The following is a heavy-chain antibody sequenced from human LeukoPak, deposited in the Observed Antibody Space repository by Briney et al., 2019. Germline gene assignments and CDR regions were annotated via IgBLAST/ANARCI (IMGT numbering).Heavy chain of an antibody. CDR1: GGSFSGYY. CDR3: ARGGQGMDYDFWSGPSNWFDP. V-gene: IGHV4-34*01. J-gene: IGHJ5*02. Sequence: PSETLSLTCAVYGGSFSGYYWSWIRQPPGKGREWIGEINHSGSTNYNLSLKRRVTISVDTSKNQFSLKLSSVTAADTAVYYCARGGQGMDYDFWSGPSNWFDPWGQGTLVTVSS. D-gene: IGHD3-3*01. CDR2: INHSGST.